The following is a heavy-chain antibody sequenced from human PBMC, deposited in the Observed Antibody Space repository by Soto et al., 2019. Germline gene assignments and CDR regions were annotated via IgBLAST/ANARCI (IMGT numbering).Heavy chain of an antibody. D-gene: IGHD3-10*01. Sequence: QVHLVQSGAEVKKPGASVKVSCKGSGYAFTTYGITWVRQAPGQGLEWMGWVSAHNGNTNYAQKLQGRVTVTRDTSTSTAYMELGRLRSDASGVYYCARGRYGGYWGQGARVTVSS. CDR3: ARGRYGGY. J-gene: IGHJ1*01. V-gene: IGHV1-18*01. CDR2: VSAHNGNT. CDR1: GYAFTTYG.